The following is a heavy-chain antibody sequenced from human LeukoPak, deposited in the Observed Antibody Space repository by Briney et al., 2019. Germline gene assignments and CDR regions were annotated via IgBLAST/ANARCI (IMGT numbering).Heavy chain of an antibody. CDR2: IYYSGST. J-gene: IGHJ4*02. CDR1: GGSISSSSYY. V-gene: IGHV4-39*07. Sequence: SETLSLTCTVSGGSISSSSYYWGWIRQPPGKGLEWIGSIYYSGSTYYNPSLKSRVTISVDTSKNQFSLKLSSVTAADTAVYYCAREVGNTNYYDSSGYYSGYFDYWGQGTLVTVSS. CDR3: AREVGNTNYYDSSGYYSGYFDY. D-gene: IGHD3-22*01.